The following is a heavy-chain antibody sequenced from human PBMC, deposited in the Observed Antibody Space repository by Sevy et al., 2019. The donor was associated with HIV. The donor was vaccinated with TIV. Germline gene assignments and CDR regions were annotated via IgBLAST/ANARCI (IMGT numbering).Heavy chain of an antibody. CDR3: ARATYYSDSSGSFDY. CDR1: GGSISSYY. J-gene: IGHJ4*02. Sequence: SETLSLTCTVSGGSISSYYWCWIRQPPGKGLEWIGYMHNSGNTNYNPSLKSRVMISIDTSKNQFSLRLSSVTAADTAVYYCARATYYSDSSGSFDYWGQGILVTVSS. D-gene: IGHD3-22*01. V-gene: IGHV4-59*01. CDR2: MHNSGNT.